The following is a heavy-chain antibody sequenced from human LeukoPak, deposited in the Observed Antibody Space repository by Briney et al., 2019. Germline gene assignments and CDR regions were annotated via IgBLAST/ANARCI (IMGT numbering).Heavy chain of an antibody. V-gene: IGHV4-4*07. Sequence: SETLSLTCTVSGGSISSYYWSWIRQPAGKGLEWIGRIYTSGSTNYNPSLKSRVTMSVDTSKNQFSLKLSSVTAAGTAVYYCARDGDLAYYYGSGSYSPPWFDPWGQGTLVTVSS. CDR2: IYTSGST. CDR3: ARDGDLAYYYGSGSYSPPWFDP. D-gene: IGHD3-10*01. CDR1: GGSISSYY. J-gene: IGHJ5*02.